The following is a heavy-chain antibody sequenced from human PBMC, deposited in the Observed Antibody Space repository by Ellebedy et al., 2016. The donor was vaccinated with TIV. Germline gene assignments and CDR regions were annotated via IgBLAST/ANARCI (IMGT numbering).Heavy chain of an antibody. V-gene: IGHV1-2*02. J-gene: IGHJ4*02. D-gene: IGHD4-23*01. CDR2: INPNSGGT. CDR3: ARGGGNFDY. CDR1: GFTFSNYA. Sequence: TCTASGFTFSNYAMSWVRQAPGQGLEWMGWINPNSGGTNYAQKFQGRVTMTRDTSISTAYMELSRLRSDDTAVYYCARGGGNFDYWGQGTLVTVSS.